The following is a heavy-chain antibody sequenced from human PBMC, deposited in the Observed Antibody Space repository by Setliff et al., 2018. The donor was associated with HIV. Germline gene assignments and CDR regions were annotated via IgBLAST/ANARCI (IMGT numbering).Heavy chain of an antibody. V-gene: IGHV4-61*02. CDR3: ARESPDGLDY. J-gene: IGHJ4*02. CDR1: GGSISSGDYY. Sequence: PSETLSLTCTVSGGSISSGDYYWTWIRQPAGKGLQWIGRIHTSGNTNYNPSLKSRVTISLDTARNQFSLELTSVTATDTAMYFCARESPDGLDYWGQGTLVTVSS. CDR2: IHTSGNT. D-gene: IGHD2-8*01.